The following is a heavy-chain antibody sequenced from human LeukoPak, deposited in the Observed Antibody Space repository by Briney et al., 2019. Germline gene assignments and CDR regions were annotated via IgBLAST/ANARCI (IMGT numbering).Heavy chain of an antibody. CDR1: GYSFTSYW. V-gene: IGHV5-51*01. D-gene: IGHD4-17*01. CDR2: IYPGDSDT. Sequence: GESLKISCQGSGYSFTSYWIGWVRQMPGKGLEWMGIIYPGDSDTRYSPSFQGQVTMSADKSISTAYLQWSSLKASDTAMYYCARLASTTVTTSRGDFDYWGQGTLVTVSS. CDR3: ARLASTTVTTSRGDFDY. J-gene: IGHJ4*02.